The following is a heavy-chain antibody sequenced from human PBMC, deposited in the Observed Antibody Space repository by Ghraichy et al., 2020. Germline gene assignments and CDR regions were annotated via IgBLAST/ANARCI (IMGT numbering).Heavy chain of an antibody. CDR3: ARDSGGTSGSYYSYVYNWFDA. V-gene: IGHV1-18*04. CDR2: VSGYNGNT. CDR1: GYTLANYG. Sequence: ASVKVSCKASGYTLANYGLSWVRQAPGQGLEGMGWVSGYNGNTHYAQKFRGRVTLTRDTSTNTAYLELTSLRSDDTAVYYCARDSGGTSGSYYSYVYNWFDAWGQGTLVTVSS. D-gene: IGHD3-10*01. J-gene: IGHJ5*02.